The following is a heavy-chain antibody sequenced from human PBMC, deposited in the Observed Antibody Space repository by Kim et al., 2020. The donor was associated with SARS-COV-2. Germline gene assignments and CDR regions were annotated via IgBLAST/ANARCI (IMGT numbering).Heavy chain of an antibody. CDR2: IYYSGST. V-gene: IGHV4-39*07. CDR1: GGSISSSSYY. D-gene: IGHD5-12*01. CDR3: ARDLRRWLQSLFDWFDP. J-gene: IGHJ5*02. Sequence: SETLSLTCTVSGGSISSSSYYWGWIRQPPGKGLEWIGSIYYSGSTYYNPSLKSRVTISVDTSKNQFSLKLSSVTAADTAVYYCARDLRRWLQSLFDWFDPWGQGTLVTVSS.